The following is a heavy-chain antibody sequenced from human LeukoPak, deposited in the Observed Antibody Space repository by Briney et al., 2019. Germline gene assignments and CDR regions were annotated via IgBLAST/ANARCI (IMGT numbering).Heavy chain of an antibody. J-gene: IGHJ3*02. CDR1: GYTFTGYY. V-gene: IGHV1-2*04. Sequence: ASVKVSCKASGYTFTGYYMHWVRQAPGQGLEWMGWINPNSGGTNYAQKFQGWVTMTRDTSISTAYMELSRLRSDDTAVYYCARWGYYDSSGYGAPAAFDIWGQGTMVTVSS. D-gene: IGHD3-22*01. CDR2: INPNSGGT. CDR3: ARWGYYDSSGYGAPAAFDI.